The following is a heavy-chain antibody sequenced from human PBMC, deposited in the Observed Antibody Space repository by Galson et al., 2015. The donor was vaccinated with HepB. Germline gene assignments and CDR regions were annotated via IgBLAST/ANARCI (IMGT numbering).Heavy chain of an antibody. V-gene: IGHV3-15*01. CDR3: TTGSYCSGGSCYPFGEY. CDR2: IKSKTDGGTT. CDR1: GFTFNNAW. J-gene: IGHJ4*02. D-gene: IGHD2-15*01. Sequence: SLRLSCAASGFTFNNAWMSWVRQTPGKGLEWVGRIKSKTDGGTTDYAAPVKGRFTISRDDSKNTLSLQMNSLKTEDTAVYYCTTGSYCSGGSCYPFGEYWGQGTLVTVSS.